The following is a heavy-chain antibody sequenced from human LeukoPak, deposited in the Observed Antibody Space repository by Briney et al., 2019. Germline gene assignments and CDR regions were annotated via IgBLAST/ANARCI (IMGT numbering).Heavy chain of an antibody. J-gene: IGHJ6*03. Sequence: EASVKVSCKASGYTFTGYYMHWVRQAPGQGLEWMGWINPNSGGTNYAQKFQGRVTMTRDTSISTAYMELSRLRSDDTAVYYCARVSSGSYPYYYYMDVWGQGTTVTVSS. CDR1: GYTFTGYY. CDR2: INPNSGGT. V-gene: IGHV1-2*02. D-gene: IGHD1-26*01. CDR3: ARVSSGSYPYYYYMDV.